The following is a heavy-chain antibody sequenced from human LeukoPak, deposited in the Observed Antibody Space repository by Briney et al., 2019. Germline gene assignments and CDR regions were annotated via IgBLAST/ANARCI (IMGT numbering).Heavy chain of an antibody. CDR2: IRSKAYGGTT. Sequence: GGSLRLSCTASGFTFGDHAMSWVRQAPGEGLEWVGFIRSKAYGGTTEYAASVKGRFTISRDDSKSIAYLQMNSLKTEDTAVYYCTRGPIQLWLNNCMDVWGQGTTVTVSS. CDR1: GFTFGDHA. J-gene: IGHJ6*02. CDR3: TRGPIQLWLNNCMDV. D-gene: IGHD5-18*01. V-gene: IGHV3-49*04.